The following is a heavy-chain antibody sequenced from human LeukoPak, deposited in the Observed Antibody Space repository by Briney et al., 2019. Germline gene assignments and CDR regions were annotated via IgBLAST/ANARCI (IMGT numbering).Heavy chain of an antibody. V-gene: IGHV3-7*01. D-gene: IGHD4-23*01. J-gene: IGHJ4*02. Sequence: GGSLRLSCSASGFTFSSHWMNWVRQAPGKGLEWVAIINTDGSEMNYVDSATGRFTISRDNAKNSLYLQVDYLRAEDTAMYYCANSNSGPEYWGQGTLVIVPS. CDR3: ANSNSGPEY. CDR1: GFTFSSHW. CDR2: INTDGSEM.